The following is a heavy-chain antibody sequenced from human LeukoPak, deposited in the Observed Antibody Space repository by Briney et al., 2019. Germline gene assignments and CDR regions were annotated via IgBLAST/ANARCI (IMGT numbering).Heavy chain of an antibody. CDR1: GFTFSSYS. V-gene: IGHV3-21*04. CDR2: ISSSSSYI. D-gene: IGHD2-2*01. Sequence: PGGSLRLSCAASGFTFSSYSMNWVRQAPGKGLEWVSSISSSSSYIYYADSVKGRFTISRDNAKNTLYLQMNRLRAEDTAVYYCAKVNQLPIYYYGMDVWGQGTTVTVSS. J-gene: IGHJ6*02. CDR3: AKVNQLPIYYYGMDV.